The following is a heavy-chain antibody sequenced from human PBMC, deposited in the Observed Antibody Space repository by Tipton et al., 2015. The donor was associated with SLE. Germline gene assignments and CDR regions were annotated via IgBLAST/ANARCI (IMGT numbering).Heavy chain of an antibody. J-gene: IGHJ4*02. CDR3: ARGYSATYFDN. CDR2: ISGSGTT. V-gene: IGHV4-61*02. CDR1: GGSIGSTTYY. Sequence: TLSLTCTVSGGSIGSTTYYWNWIRRPAGKELEWIGRISGSGTTHYNPSLKSRITISLDTSKNQFSLKLRSVTAADTAVYYCARGYSATYFDNWGQGMLVTVSS. D-gene: IGHD4-11*01.